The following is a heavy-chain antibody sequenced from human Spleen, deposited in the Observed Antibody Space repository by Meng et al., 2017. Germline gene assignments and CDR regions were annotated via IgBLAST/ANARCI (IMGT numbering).Heavy chain of an antibody. Sequence: SCAISGDSVSSNSASWNWIRQPPSRGLEWLGRTYYRSKWYNDYAVSVKSRITINPDTSKNQFSLQLNSVTPEDTAVYYCARDSGPTYYYDSSGYHFDYWGQGTLVTVSS. CDR3: ARDSGPTYYYDSSGYHFDY. D-gene: IGHD3-22*01. CDR2: TYYRSKWYN. J-gene: IGHJ4*02. V-gene: IGHV6-1*01. CDR1: GDSVSSNSAS.